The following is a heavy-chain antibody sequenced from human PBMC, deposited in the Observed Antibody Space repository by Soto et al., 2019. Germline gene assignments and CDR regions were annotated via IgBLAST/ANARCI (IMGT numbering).Heavy chain of an antibody. CDR2: IGAADGGT. J-gene: IGHJ6*02. V-gene: IGHV3-23*01. Sequence: QPGGSLRFSCGASVFTFSSYPMSWFRQAPGKGLEWVAGIGAADGGTNYADSVKGRFTISRDNSKNTLFLQMSSPRAEDTAVYYCAKHLHIVVRFSPLFSFYGLDVWGQGTTVTVSS. CDR3: AKHLHIVVRFSPLFSFYGLDV. D-gene: IGHD2-21*01. CDR1: VFTFSSYP.